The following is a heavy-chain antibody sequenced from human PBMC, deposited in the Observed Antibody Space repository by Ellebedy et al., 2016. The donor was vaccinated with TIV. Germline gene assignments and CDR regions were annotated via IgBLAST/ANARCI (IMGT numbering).Heavy chain of an antibody. D-gene: IGHD2-21*02. CDR1: GGSVHSGSFS. CDR3: ARGHIVVMTGNGGWFDT. CDR2: VYFNGRT. Sequence: MPSETLSLTCTVSGGSVHSGSFSRGWIRQPPGKRLEWLGYVYFNGRTDYNPSLQSRLTRSVDTSKNLFSLRLTSATAADTAVYYCARGHIVVMTGNGGWFDTWGQGTLVSVSS. V-gene: IGHV4-61*01. J-gene: IGHJ5*02.